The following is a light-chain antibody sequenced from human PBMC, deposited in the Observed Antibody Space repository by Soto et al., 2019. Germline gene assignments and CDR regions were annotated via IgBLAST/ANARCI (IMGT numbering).Light chain of an antibody. CDR3: QTWGTGTVV. V-gene: IGLV4-69*01. CDR2: LNSDGSH. J-gene: IGLJ2*01. Sequence: QLVLTQSPSASASLGASVKLTCTLSSGHSSYAIAWHQQQPEKGPRYLMKLNSDGSHSKGDGIPDRFSGSSSGAERYLTISRLQSEDEADYYCQTWGTGTVVFGGGTQLTV. CDR1: SGHSSYA.